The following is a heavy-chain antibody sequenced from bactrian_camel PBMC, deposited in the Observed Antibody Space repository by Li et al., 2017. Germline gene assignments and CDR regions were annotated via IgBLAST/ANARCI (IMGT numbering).Heavy chain of an antibody. CDR2: YVSRGSR. Sequence: VQLVESGGGSVQAGGSLRLSCTPSGSIASLTCMGWFRQGPGKEREMVASYVSRGSRSYAESVKGRFTISQDNAHKTLILQMDSLKPEDTAMYSCAYDPRCISPTGGAWYYDTWGQGTQVTVS. D-gene: IGHD1*01. CDR1: GSIASLTC. J-gene: IGHJ4*01. V-gene: IGHV3S53*01. CDR3: AYDPRCISPTGGAWYYDT.